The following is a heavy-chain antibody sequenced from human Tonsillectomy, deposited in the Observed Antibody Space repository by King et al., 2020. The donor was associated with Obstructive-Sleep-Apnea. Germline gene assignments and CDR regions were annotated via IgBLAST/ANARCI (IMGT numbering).Heavy chain of an antibody. D-gene: IGHD4-17*01. Sequence: GQLVQSGGGVVQPGRSLRLSCEASGFTFSSYAMHWVRQAPGKGLEWVALISYDGSNKYYADSVKGRFTISRDNSKNTLYLQMNSLRAEDTAVYYCARDVCHTAMVVLVTTDYYYGMDVWGQGTTVTVSS. CDR2: ISYDGSNK. CDR3: ARDVCHTAMVVLVTTDYYYGMDV. V-gene: IGHV3-30*04. CDR1: GFTFSSYA. J-gene: IGHJ6*02.